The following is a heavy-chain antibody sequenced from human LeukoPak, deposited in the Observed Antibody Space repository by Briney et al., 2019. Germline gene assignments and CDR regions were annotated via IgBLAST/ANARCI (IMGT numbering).Heavy chain of an antibody. CDR3: ARSVGAAAGTDAFDI. J-gene: IGHJ3*02. D-gene: IGHD6-13*01. Sequence: ASVKVSCKPSGYTFTGYYMHWVRQAPGQGLEWMGWINPNSGGTNYAQKFQGRVTMTRDTSISTAYMELSRLRSDDTAVYYCARSVGAAAGTDAFDIWGQGTMVTVSS. CDR1: GYTFTGYY. V-gene: IGHV1-2*02. CDR2: INPNSGGT.